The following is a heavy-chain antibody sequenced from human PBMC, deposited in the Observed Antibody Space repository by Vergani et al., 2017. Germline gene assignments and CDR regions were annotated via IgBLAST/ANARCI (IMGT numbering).Heavy chain of an antibody. Sequence: EVQLVESGGGLVQPGGSLRLSCAASGFTFSSYWMSWVRQAPGKGLEWVANIKQDGSEKYYADSVKGRFTISRDNAKNSLYLQMNSLRAEDTAVYYCARGPSVVVVPAASWGGDYWGQGTLVTVSS. J-gene: IGHJ4*02. CDR3: ARGPSVVVVPAASWGGDY. D-gene: IGHD2-2*01. CDR1: GFTFSSYW. CDR2: IKQDGSEK. V-gene: IGHV3-7*01.